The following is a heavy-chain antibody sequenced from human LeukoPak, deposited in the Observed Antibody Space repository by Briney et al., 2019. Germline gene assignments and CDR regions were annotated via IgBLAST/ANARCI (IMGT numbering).Heavy chain of an antibody. Sequence: PGGSLRLSCAASGFTFSTYAMSWVRQAPGKGLEWVSDISGGGGSTYYADSVKGRFTISRDNSKSTLYLQMNSLRAEDTAVYYCAKTRGDGYNYDYWGQGTLVTVSS. CDR1: GFTFSTYA. V-gene: IGHV3-23*01. J-gene: IGHJ4*02. D-gene: IGHD5-24*01. CDR2: ISGGGGST. CDR3: AKTRGDGYNYDY.